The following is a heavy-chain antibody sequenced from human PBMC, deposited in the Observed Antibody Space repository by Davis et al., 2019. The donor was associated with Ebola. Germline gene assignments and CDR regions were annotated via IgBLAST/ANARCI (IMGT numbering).Heavy chain of an antibody. J-gene: IGHJ2*01. Sequence: PGGSLRLSCAASGFIFSDKYMSWVRQAPGKGLEWVSVIYRDGRTYYADSVKGRFTISRDNSKNTVYLQTNSLRAEDTAVYYCARHVYGDCGYFDLWGRGTRVTGSS. V-gene: IGHV3-53*01. CDR1: GFIFSDKY. D-gene: IGHD4-17*01. CDR2: IYRDGRT. CDR3: ARHVYGDCGYFDL.